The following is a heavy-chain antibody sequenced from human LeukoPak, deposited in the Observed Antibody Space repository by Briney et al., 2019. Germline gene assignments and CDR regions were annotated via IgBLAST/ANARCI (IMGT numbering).Heavy chain of an antibody. V-gene: IGHV1-2*02. D-gene: IGHD6-6*01. J-gene: IGHJ3*02. CDR1: GYTFTGYY. CDR2: INPNSGGT. Sequence: GASVKVSCKTSGYTFTGYYMHWVRQAPGQGLEWMGWINPNSGGTNYAQKFQGRVTMTRDTSISTAYMELSRLRSDDTAVYYCARGGFRIAARFAFDIWGQGTMVTVSS. CDR3: ARGGFRIAARFAFDI.